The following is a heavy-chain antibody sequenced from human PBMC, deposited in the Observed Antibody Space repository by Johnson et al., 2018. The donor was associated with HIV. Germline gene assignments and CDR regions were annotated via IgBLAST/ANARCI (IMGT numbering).Heavy chain of an antibody. J-gene: IGHJ3*01. Sequence: QVQLVESGGGVVRPGGSLRLSCAASGITFSDYYMSWIRQAPGKGLEWVSYISRSGSTIYYADSVKGRFTISRDNAKNTLYLQLNSLRVEDTAIYYCARAQLLADEAFNKWGQGTMVTVSS. CDR1: GITFSDYY. D-gene: IGHD6-6*01. CDR3: ARAQLLADEAFNK. V-gene: IGHV3-11*04. CDR2: ISRSGSTI.